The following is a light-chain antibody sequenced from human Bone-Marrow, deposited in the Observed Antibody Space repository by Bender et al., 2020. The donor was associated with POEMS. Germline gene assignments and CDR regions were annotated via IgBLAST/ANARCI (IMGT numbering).Light chain of an antibody. J-gene: IGLJ2*01. V-gene: IGLV1-50*01. CDR2: GDI. CDR1: SSNIGATYD. Sequence: QSVLTQPPSVSGAPGQRVTISCTGSSSNIGATYDVHWYQHLPGTAPKLLIHGDINRPSGVPDRFSASKSGKSASLAISGLRSDDEAIYYCAAWDDSSSGQVVFGRGTKVTVL. CDR3: AAWDDSSSGQVV.